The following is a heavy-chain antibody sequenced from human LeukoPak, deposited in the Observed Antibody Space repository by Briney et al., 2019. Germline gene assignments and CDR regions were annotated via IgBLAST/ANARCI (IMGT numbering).Heavy chain of an antibody. CDR3: ASSTYGDFLGYFDY. CDR1: GFTFSSYA. CDR2: FSSSGANT. Sequence: GGSLRLSCAASGFTFSSYAMSWVRQAPGKGLEWVSTFSSSGANTYYADSVKGRFTISRDNSKNTLYLQMNSLRAEDTAVYYCASSTYGDFLGYFDYCGQGTLVTVSS. V-gene: IGHV3-23*01. J-gene: IGHJ4*02. D-gene: IGHD4-17*01.